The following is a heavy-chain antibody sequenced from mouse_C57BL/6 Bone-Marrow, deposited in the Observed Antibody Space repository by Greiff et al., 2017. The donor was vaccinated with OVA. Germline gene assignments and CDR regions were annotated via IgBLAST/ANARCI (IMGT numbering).Heavy chain of an antibody. V-gene: IGHV1-82*01. CDR1: GYAFSSSW. Sequence: VQLQQSGPELVKPGASVKISCKASGYAFSSSWMNWVKQRPGKGLEWIGRIYPGDGDTNYNGKFKGKATLTADKSSSTAYVQLSSLTSEDSAVYFCARFYCSSYHAMDYWVQGTSVTVSS. D-gene: IGHD1-1*01. J-gene: IGHJ4*01. CDR3: ARFYCSSYHAMDY. CDR2: IYPGDGDT.